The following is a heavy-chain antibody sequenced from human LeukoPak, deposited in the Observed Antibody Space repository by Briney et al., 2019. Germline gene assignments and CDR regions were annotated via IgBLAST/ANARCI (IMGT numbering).Heavy chain of an antibody. Sequence: GGSLRLSCAASGFTFSSYSMNWVRQAPGKGLEWVSSISSSSSYIYYADSVKGRFTISRDNAKNSLYLQMNSLRAEDTAVYYCARSRDSSGYYLGPFDYWGQGALVTVSS. V-gene: IGHV3-21*01. D-gene: IGHD3-22*01. J-gene: IGHJ4*02. CDR1: GFTFSSYS. CDR2: ISSSSSYI. CDR3: ARSRDSSGYYLGPFDY.